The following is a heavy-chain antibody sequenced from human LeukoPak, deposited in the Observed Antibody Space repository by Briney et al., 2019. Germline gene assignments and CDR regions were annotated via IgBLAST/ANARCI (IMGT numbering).Heavy chain of an antibody. D-gene: IGHD2-8*01. V-gene: IGHV4-34*01. CDR3: ARGLVLMVYAIGFDY. J-gene: IGHJ4*02. CDR2: INHSGST. Sequence: SETLSLTCAVSGGSFSGYYWSWIRQPPGKGLEWIGEINHSGSTNYNPSLKSRVTISVDTSKNQFSLKLSSVTAADTAVYYCARGLVLMVYAIGFDYWGQGTLVTVSS. CDR1: GGSFSGYY.